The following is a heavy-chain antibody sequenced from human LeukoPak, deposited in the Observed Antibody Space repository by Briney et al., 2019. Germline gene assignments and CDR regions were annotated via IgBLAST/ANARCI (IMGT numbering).Heavy chain of an antibody. CDR2: INWNGGST. D-gene: IGHD2-8*01. J-gene: IGHJ6*03. Sequence: PGGSLRLSCAASGFTFDDYDMSWVRQAPGKGLEWVSGINWNGGSTGYADSVKGRFTISRDNAKNSLYLQMNSLRAEDTAVYYCAKDRCSNGIGCLYYYMDVWGKGTTVTISS. CDR3: AKDRCSNGIGCLYYYMDV. CDR1: GFTFDDYD. V-gene: IGHV3-20*04.